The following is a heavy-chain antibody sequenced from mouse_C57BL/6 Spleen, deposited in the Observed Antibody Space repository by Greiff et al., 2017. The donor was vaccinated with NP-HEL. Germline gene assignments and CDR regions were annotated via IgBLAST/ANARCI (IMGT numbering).Heavy chain of an antibody. CDR2: IWSGGST. D-gene: IGHD2-3*01. Sequence: VQVVESGPGLVQPSHCLSITCTVSGFSLTSYGVHWVRQSPGKGLEWLGVIWSGGSTDYNAAFISRLSISKDNSKSQVFFKMNSLQADDTAIYYCAREGYYVGYFDYWGQGTTLTVSS. V-gene: IGHV2-2*01. J-gene: IGHJ2*01. CDR1: GFSLTSYG. CDR3: AREGYYVGYFDY.